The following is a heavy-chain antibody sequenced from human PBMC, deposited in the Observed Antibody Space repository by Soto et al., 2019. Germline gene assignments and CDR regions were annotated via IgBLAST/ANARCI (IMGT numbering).Heavy chain of an antibody. V-gene: IGHV4-30-4*01. Sequence: QVQLQESGPGLVKPSQTLSLTCTVSGGSISSGDYYWSWIRQPPGKGLAWIGDIYSSGSTYYNLSLTSRVTIAVDTSTNRFSLKLSSVTAADTAVYYCARGYLIAAAGTLIDYWGQGTLVTVSS. CDR1: GGSISSGDYY. CDR3: ARGYLIAAAGTLIDY. D-gene: IGHD6-13*01. CDR2: IYSSGST. J-gene: IGHJ4*02.